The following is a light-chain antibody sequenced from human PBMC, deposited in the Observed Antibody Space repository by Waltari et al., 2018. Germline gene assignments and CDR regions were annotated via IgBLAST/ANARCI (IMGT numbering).Light chain of an antibody. CDR3: AAWDDSLSGDV. CDR2: SNN. V-gene: IGLV1-44*01. Sequence: QSVLTQPPSASGTPGQRVTIPCSGSASHLGRKTANWYQHLPGPAPKLLIYSNNQRHSGVPDRFSGSKSDTSASLVISGLKSEDEAEYYCAAWDDSLSGDVFGTGTKVTVL. CDR1: ASHLGRKT. J-gene: IGLJ1*01.